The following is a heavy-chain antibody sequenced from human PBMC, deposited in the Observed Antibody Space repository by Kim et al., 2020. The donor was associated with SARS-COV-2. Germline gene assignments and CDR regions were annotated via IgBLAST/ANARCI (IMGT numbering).Heavy chain of an antibody. J-gene: IGHJ3*02. Sequence: GGSLRLSCAASGFTFSSYGMHWVRQAPGKGLEWVAVISYDGSNKYYADSVKGRFTISRDNSKNTLYLQMKSLRAEDTAVYYCAKGMDIVVVPAAMPLDAFDIWGQGTMVTVSS. CDR1: GFTFSSYG. CDR2: ISYDGSNK. V-gene: IGHV3-30*18. D-gene: IGHD2-2*03. CDR3: AKGMDIVVVPAAMPLDAFDI.